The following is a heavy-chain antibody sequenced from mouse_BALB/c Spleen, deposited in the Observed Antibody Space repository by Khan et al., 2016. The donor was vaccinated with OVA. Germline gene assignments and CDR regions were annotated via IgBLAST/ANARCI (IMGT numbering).Heavy chain of an antibody. Sequence: QIQLVQSGPELKKPGETVKISCKASGYIFTNYGMNWVKQAPGQGLKWMGWINTYTGEPTYTDDFRGRFAFSLETSASTAYLQINNLKTEDTAKYVGARGALYCGGGKNGWFGYWGKGTLISVSA. V-gene: IGHV9-3-1*01. CDR3: ARGALYCGGGKNGWFGY. CDR2: INTYTGEP. J-gene: IGHJ3*01. CDR1: GYIFTNYG. D-gene: IGHD1-1*02.